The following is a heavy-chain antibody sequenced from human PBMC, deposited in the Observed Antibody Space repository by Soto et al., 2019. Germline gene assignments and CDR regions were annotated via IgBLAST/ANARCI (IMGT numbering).Heavy chain of an antibody. D-gene: IGHD3-22*01. V-gene: IGHV4-31*03. CDR3: AISSGYADWFDP. CDR1: GGSISSGGYY. J-gene: IGHJ5*02. Sequence: QVQLQESGPGLLKPSQTLTLACSVSGGSISSGGYYWSGIRQHPGKGLEWIGYIYYSGSTYYNPSLKSRVTISVDTSKNQFSLKLRSVTAADTAVYYCAISSGYADWFDPWGQGTLVTVSS. CDR2: IYYSGST.